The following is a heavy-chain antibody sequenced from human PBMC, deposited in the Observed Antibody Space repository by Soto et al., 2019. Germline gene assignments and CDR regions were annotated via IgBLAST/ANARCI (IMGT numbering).Heavy chain of an antibody. CDR1: GASVSTDGYY. J-gene: IGHJ6*02. D-gene: IGHD3-10*01. Sequence: SETLSLTCTVSGASVSTDGYYWSWIRQPPGKGLERIGYIYYTEITDYNPSLKSRLTASLDTSNNQVSLKLRSVTAADTAVYYCACLRRLGAVSTYYYHSMEVRGQGTMVAVSS. CDR3: ACLRRLGAVSTYYYHSMEV. V-gene: IGHV4-61*08. CDR2: IYYTEIT.